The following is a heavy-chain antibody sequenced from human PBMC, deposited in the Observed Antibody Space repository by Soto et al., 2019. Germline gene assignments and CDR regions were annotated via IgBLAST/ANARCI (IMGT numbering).Heavy chain of an antibody. CDR2: ISSSSSYI. CDR1: GFTFSSYS. Sequence: ETLSLSCAASGFTFSSYSMNWVRQAPGKGLEWVSSISSSSSYIYYADSVKGRFTISRDNAKNSLYLQMNSLRAEDTAVYYCARDRNYGSGSYYNSLGWFDPWGQGTLVTVSS. J-gene: IGHJ5*02. D-gene: IGHD3-10*01. V-gene: IGHV3-21*01. CDR3: ARDRNYGSGSYYNSLGWFDP.